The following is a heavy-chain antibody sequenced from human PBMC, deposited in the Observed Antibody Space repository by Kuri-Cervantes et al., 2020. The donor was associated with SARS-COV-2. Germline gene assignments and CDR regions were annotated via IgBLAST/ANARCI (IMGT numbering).Heavy chain of an antibody. V-gene: IGHV3-66*02. CDR2: IYSGGNT. J-gene: IGHJ4*02. Sequence: ETLSLTCTVSGGSISSHYWSWVRQAPGKGLEWVSVIYSGGNTEYADSVKGRFTISRDNSKNTMYLQMNSLTAEDTAVYYCAGTKRGKTYFDYWGQGTLVTVSS. CDR3: AGTKRGKTYFDY. D-gene: IGHD3-10*01. CDR1: GGSISSHY.